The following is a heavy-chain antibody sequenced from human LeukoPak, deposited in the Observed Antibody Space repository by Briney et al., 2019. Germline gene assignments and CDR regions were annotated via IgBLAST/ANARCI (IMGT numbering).Heavy chain of an antibody. V-gene: IGHV1-69*04. Sequence: SVKVSCKASGGTFSSYAITWMRQAPGQGLEWIGIANYAQKFQGRVTITADKSTSTAYMELSSLRSEDTAVYYCARAQTTLQQLAYFDYWGQGTLVTVSS. CDR1: GGTFSSYA. J-gene: IGHJ4*02. D-gene: IGHD6-13*01. CDR3: ARAQTTLQQLAYFDY. CDR2: GIA.